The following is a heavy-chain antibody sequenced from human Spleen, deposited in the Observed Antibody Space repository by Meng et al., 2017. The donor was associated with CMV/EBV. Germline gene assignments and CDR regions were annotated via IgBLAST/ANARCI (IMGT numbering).Heavy chain of an antibody. V-gene: IGHV4-61*01. CDR1: GVSVSSRSYY. D-gene: IGHD5/OR15-5a*01. J-gene: IGHJ4*02. Sequence: SETLSLTCTVSGVSVSSRSYYWSWIRQPPGKGLEWIGYIYYSGNTNYNPSLKSRVTISVDTSKNQFSLKLSSVTAADTAVYYCARLSSDYWGRGTLVTVSS. CDR3: ARLSSDY. CDR2: IYYSGNT.